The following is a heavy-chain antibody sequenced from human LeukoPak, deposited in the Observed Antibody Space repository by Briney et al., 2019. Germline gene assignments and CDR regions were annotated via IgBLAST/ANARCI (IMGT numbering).Heavy chain of an antibody. D-gene: IGHD1-14*01. Sequence: GGSLRLSCAASGFTFSSYEMNWVRQAPGKGLVWVSLINADGSTATYADSVEGRFTISRDNARNTLSLQMNSLTIEDTAVYYCVVVVEPPDSDGFDVWGQGTMITVSS. V-gene: IGHV3-74*01. CDR1: GFTFSSYE. CDR2: INADGSTA. J-gene: IGHJ3*01. CDR3: VVVVEPPDSDGFDV.